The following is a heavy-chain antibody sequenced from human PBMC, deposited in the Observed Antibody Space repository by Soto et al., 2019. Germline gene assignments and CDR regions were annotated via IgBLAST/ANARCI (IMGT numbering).Heavy chain of an antibody. CDR1: GFTFSSYA. CDR2: ISGSGGST. J-gene: IGHJ4*02. V-gene: IGHV3-23*01. Sequence: GGSLRLSCAASGFTFSSYAMSWVRQAPGKGLEWVSAISGSGGSTYYADSVKGRFTISRDNSKNTLYLQMNSLRAEDTAVYYCAKDHRPGFRFGAHFRCYFDYWGQGTLVTVSS. CDR3: AKDHRPGFRFGAHFRCYFDY. D-gene: IGHD3-3*01.